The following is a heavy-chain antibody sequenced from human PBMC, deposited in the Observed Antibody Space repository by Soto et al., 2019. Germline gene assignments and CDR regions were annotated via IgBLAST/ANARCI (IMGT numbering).Heavy chain of an antibody. Sequence: QVQLVQSGAEEKKPGASVKVSCKASGYTFTSYAMHWVRQAPGQRLEWMGWINAGNGNTKYSQKFQGRVTITRDTCASTAYMELSSLRSEETAVYYCARSIVVVTALDYWGQGTLVTVSS. CDR2: INAGNGNT. V-gene: IGHV1-3*05. CDR3: ARSIVVVTALDY. D-gene: IGHD2-21*02. CDR1: GYTFTSYA. J-gene: IGHJ4*02.